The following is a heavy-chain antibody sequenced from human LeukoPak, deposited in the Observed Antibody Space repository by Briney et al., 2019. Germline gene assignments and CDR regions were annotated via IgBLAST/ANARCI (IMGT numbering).Heavy chain of an antibody. J-gene: IGHJ4*02. Sequence: SETLSLTCTVSGGSISSYYWNWIRQPPGKGLEWIGYIYYSGSTNYNPSLKSRVTISVDTSKNQFSLKLSSVTAADTAMYHCARDLGSGYDFVYWGQGTLVTVSS. CDR2: IYYSGST. D-gene: IGHD5-12*01. CDR3: ARDLGSGYDFVY. V-gene: IGHV4-59*01. CDR1: GGSISSYY.